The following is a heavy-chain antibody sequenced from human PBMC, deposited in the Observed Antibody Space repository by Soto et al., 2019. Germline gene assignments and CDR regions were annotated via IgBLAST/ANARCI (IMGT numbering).Heavy chain of an antibody. J-gene: IGHJ4*02. V-gene: IGHV4-31*03. CDR1: GGSISSGGYY. CDR3: ARTCRSTNAY. Sequence: SETLSLTCTVSGGSISSGGYYWSWIRQHPGKGLEWIGYIYYSGSTYYNPSLKSRVTISVDTSKNQFSLKLSSVTAADTAVYYCARTCRSTNAYSGRGTLVTVSS. CDR2: IYYSGST. D-gene: IGHD6-6*01.